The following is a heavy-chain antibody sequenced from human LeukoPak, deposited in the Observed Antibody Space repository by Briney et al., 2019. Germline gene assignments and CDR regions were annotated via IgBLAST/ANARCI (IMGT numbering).Heavy chain of an antibody. Sequence: ETLSLTCTVSGGSISSSSYYWGWIRQAPGKGLEWVSGIGISGVTTYYADSVKGRFTISRDNSKNTLYLQMNSLRAEDTAFYYCAKDHGSGSYYNLPDYWGQGTLVTVSS. CDR1: GGSISSSSYY. D-gene: IGHD3-10*01. J-gene: IGHJ4*02. CDR3: AKDHGSGSYYNLPDY. CDR2: IGISGVTT. V-gene: IGHV3-23*01.